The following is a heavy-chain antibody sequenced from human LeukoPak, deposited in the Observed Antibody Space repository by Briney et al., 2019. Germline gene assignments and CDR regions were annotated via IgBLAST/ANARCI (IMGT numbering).Heavy chain of an antibody. V-gene: IGHV4-59*11. CDR3: ARSNIAARLSYYYYMDV. CDR2: IYYSGST. CDR1: GGSISSHY. D-gene: IGHD6-6*01. Sequence: SETLSLTCTVSGGSISSHYWSWIRQPPGKGLEWIGYIYYSGSTNYNPSLKSRVTISVDTSKNQFSLKLSSVTAADTAVYYCARSNIAARLSYYYYMDVWGKGTTVTVCS. J-gene: IGHJ6*03.